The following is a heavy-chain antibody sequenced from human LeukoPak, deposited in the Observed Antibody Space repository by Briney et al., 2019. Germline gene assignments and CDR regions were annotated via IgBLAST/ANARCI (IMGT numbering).Heavy chain of an antibody. CDR1: GGSVSSSNYY. CDR2: IFYTGNT. V-gene: IGHV4-39*01. Sequence: SETLTLTCTVSGGSVSSSNYYWAWIRQPPGKGLEWIANIFYTGNTYYYPSLKSRVTISVDTSKNQFSLRLSSVTAADTAVYYCAGHPGSSPGWFDPWGQGTLVTVSS. J-gene: IGHJ5*02. CDR3: AGHPGSSPGWFDP. D-gene: IGHD6-13*01.